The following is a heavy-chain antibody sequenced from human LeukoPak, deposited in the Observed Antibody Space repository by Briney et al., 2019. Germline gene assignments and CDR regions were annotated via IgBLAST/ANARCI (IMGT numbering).Heavy chain of an antibody. CDR1: GYTFTSYD. V-gene: IGHV1-8*01. CDR3: ARHSSSSSWFDP. D-gene: IGHD6-6*01. CDR2: MNPNSGNT. J-gene: IGHJ5*02. Sequence: VASVKVSCKASGYTFTSYDINWVRQATGQGLEWMGWMNPNSGNTGYAQKFQGRVTMTRNTSISTAYMELSSLRSEDTAVYYCARHSSSSSWFDPWGQGNLVTVSS.